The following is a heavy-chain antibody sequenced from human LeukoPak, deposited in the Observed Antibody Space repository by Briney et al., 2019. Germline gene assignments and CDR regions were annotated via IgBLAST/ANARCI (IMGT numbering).Heavy chain of an antibody. Sequence: SVKVSCKASGGTFSSYAISWVRQAPGQGLEWMGGIIPIFGTANYAQKFQGRVTITADESTSTAYMELSSLRSEDTAVYYCASSGSSCSSTSCYSPFDCWGQGTLVTVSS. J-gene: IGHJ4*02. CDR3: ASSGSSCSSTSCYSPFDC. CDR2: IIPIFGTA. V-gene: IGHV1-69*13. D-gene: IGHD2-2*01. CDR1: GGTFSSYA.